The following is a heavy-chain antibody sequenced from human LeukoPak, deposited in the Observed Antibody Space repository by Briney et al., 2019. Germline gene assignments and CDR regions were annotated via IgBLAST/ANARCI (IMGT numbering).Heavy chain of an antibody. Sequence: SETLSLTCTVSGYSISSGYYWGWIRQPPGKGLEWIGSIYHSGSTYYNPSLKSRVTISVDTSKNQFSLKLSSVTAADTAVYYCARTDSDPLNWFDPWGQGTLVTVSS. CDR3: ARTDSDPLNWFDP. V-gene: IGHV4-38-2*02. J-gene: IGHJ5*02. D-gene: IGHD3-22*01. CDR1: GYSISSGYY. CDR2: IYHSGST.